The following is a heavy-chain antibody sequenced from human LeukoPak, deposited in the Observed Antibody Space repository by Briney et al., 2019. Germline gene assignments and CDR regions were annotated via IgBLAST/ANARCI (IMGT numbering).Heavy chain of an antibody. V-gene: IGHV3-30*18. J-gene: IGHJ3*02. D-gene: IGHD3-22*01. Sequence: GGSLRLSCAASGFTFSSYGMHWVRQAPGKRLEWVAVISYDGSNKYYADSVKGRFTISRDNSKNTLYLQMNSLRAEDTAVYYCAKPDYDSSGYYYSSAFDIWGQGTMVTVSS. CDR2: ISYDGSNK. CDR3: AKPDYDSSGYYYSSAFDI. CDR1: GFTFSSYG.